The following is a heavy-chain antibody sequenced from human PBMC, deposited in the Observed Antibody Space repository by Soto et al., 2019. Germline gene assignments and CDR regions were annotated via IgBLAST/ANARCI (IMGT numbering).Heavy chain of an antibody. J-gene: IGHJ5*02. Sequence: QVQLVESGGGVVQPGRSLRLSCAASGFTFSSYAMHWVRQAPGKGLEWVAVISYDGSNKYYADSVKGRFTISRENSKNTLYLQMNSLRAEETAVYYCTRDSGMYYYDSSGYEWFDPWGQGTLVTVSS. D-gene: IGHD3-22*01. CDR3: TRDSGMYYYDSSGYEWFDP. V-gene: IGHV3-30-3*01. CDR2: ISYDGSNK. CDR1: GFTFSSYA.